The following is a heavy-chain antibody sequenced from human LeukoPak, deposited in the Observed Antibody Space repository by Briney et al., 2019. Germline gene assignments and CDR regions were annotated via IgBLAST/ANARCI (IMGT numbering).Heavy chain of an antibody. J-gene: IGHJ4*02. Sequence: GGSLRLSCAASGFTFSSDAMSWVRQAPGKGLVWVAAIKTDGSDMQYADSVKGRFAISRDNAKNTVYLQMNSLRDEDTAVYYCVRDQTVFTIIDYWGQGTLVTVSS. CDR1: GFTFSSDA. D-gene: IGHD5-24*01. CDR2: IKTDGSDM. V-gene: IGHV3-74*03. CDR3: VRDQTVFTIIDY.